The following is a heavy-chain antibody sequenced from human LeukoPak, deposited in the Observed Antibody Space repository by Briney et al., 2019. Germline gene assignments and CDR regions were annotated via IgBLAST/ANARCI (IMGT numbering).Heavy chain of an antibody. Sequence: AGGSLRLSCAASGLTFNNAWMSWVRQAPGKGLEWVGRIKSKTDGGTTDYAAPVKGRFTISRDDSKNTLYLQMNSLKTGDTAVYYCTTRGGSFSIFDYWGQGTLVTVSS. V-gene: IGHV3-15*01. D-gene: IGHD1-26*01. CDR2: IKSKTDGGTT. CDR1: GLTFNNAW. J-gene: IGHJ4*02. CDR3: TTRGGSFSIFDY.